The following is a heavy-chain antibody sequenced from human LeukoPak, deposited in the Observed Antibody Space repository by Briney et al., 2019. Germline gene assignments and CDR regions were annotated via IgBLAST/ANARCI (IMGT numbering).Heavy chain of an antibody. Sequence: GGSLRLSCAASGFTFSSYSMNWVRQAPGKGLEWVSSITSSSIYIYYADSLKGRFTISRDNAKNSLYLQLNSLRAEDTAVYYCAREHYYDSSGYPYYFDYWGQGTLVTVSS. CDR2: ITSSSIYI. V-gene: IGHV3-21*01. J-gene: IGHJ4*02. CDR3: AREHYYDSSGYPYYFDY. D-gene: IGHD3-22*01. CDR1: GFTFSSYS.